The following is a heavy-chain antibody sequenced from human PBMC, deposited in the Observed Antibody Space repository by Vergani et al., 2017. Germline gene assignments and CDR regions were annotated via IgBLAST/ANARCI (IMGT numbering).Heavy chain of an antibody. CDR1: GYIFSNFW. Sequence: EKQLVQSGSETKKPGESLKIPCQAFGYIFSNFWIGWVRQRPGRCLEWMGIIYPGDSEAKSNPTFRCQVIFSVDTSVNTAYLQWRNLQASDTATYFCASGGHGSENGGALQLWGQGTNITVSS. J-gene: IGHJ3*01. CDR2: IYPGDSEA. V-gene: IGHV5-51*01. D-gene: IGHD3-10*01. CDR3: ASGGHGSENGGALQL.